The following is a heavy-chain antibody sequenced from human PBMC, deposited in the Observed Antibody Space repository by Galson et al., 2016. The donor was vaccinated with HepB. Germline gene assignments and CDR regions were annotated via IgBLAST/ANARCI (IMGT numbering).Heavy chain of an antibody. CDR2: IIPFLGIA. CDR3: ARVDCSGNACYLNY. J-gene: IGHJ4*02. V-gene: IGHV1-69*04. CDR1: GDTFSNYA. Sequence: SVKASCKASGDTFSNYAITWVRQAPGQGLEWMGRIIPFLGIAKYAQRFQDRVTITADKSPSTVFMEVNSLRSEDTAVYYCARVDCSGNACYLNYWGQGTPVIVSS. D-gene: IGHD2-2*01.